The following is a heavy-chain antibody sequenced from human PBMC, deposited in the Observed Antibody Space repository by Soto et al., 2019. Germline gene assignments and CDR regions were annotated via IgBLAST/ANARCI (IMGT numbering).Heavy chain of an antibody. CDR2: IIPILGIA. J-gene: IGHJ6*02. Sequence: QVQLVQSGAAVKKPGSSVKVSCKASGGTFSSYTISWVRQAPGQGLEWMGRIIPILGIANYAQKFQGRVTITADKSTSTAYMELSSLRSEDTAVYYCATTESIAAAGSVLYYYGMDVWGQGTTVTVSS. D-gene: IGHD6-13*01. V-gene: IGHV1-69*02. CDR1: GGTFSSYT. CDR3: ATTESIAAAGSVLYYYGMDV.